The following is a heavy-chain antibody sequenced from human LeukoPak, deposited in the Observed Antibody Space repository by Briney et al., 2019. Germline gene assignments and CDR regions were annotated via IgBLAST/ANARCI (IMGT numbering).Heavy chain of an antibody. CDR3: AREVAGRLAVVDY. J-gene: IGHJ4*02. CDR1: GGSFSSYY. D-gene: IGHD6-6*01. V-gene: IGHV4-34*01. Sequence: SGTLSLTCAVYGGSFSSYYWSWIRQPPGKGLEWIGEIHHSGSTNYNPSLKSRVTISVDTSKSQFSLNLNSVTAADTAVYYCAREVAGRLAVVDYWGQGTLVTVSS. CDR2: IHHSGST.